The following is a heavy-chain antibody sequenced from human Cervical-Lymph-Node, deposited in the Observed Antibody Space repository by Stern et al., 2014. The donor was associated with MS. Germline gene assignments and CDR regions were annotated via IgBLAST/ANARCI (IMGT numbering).Heavy chain of an antibody. Sequence: VQLVQSGGGVVQPGRSLRLSCVASGFTFNNYGMHWVRQVPGKGLEWVAVIWYDGSKKFYADSVKGRFTISRDDSKSSLYLQMNSLRAEDTGIYYCAGSIVAAEYFQHWGQGTLFTVSS. D-gene: IGHD3-22*01. CDR3: AGSIVAAEYFQH. J-gene: IGHJ1*01. CDR2: IWYDGSKK. V-gene: IGHV3-33*01. CDR1: GFTFNNYG.